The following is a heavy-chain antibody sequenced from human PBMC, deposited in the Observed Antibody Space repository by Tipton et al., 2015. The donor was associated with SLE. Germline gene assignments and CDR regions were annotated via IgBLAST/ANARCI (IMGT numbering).Heavy chain of an antibody. CDR3: AKDGSWGGYDPFDC. D-gene: IGHD5-12*01. Sequence: QLVQSGGGLVKPGGSLRLSCAASGFTFSSYSMNWVRQAPGKGLEWVSSISSSSSYIYYADSVKGRFTISRDNAKNSLYLQMNSLRAEDTAVYYCAKDGSWGGYDPFDCWGQGTLVTVSS. J-gene: IGHJ4*02. V-gene: IGHV3-21*03. CDR1: GFTFSSYS. CDR2: ISSSSSYI.